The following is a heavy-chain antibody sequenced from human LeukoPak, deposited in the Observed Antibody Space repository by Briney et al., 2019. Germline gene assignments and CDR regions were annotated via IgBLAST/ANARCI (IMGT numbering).Heavy chain of an antibody. Sequence: ASVKVSCKASGYTFTSYGISWVRQAPGQGLEWMGWISAYNGNTNYAQKLQGRVTMTTDTSTSTAYMEPRSLRSDDTAVYYCARARVRYFDWLLFYWGQGTLVTVSS. D-gene: IGHD3-9*01. V-gene: IGHV1-18*01. CDR2: ISAYNGNT. CDR1: GYTFTSYG. J-gene: IGHJ4*02. CDR3: ARARVRYFDWLLFY.